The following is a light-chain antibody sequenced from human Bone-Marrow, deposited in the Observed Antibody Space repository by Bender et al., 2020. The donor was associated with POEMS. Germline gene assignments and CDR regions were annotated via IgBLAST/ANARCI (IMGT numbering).Light chain of an antibody. J-gene: IGLJ2*01. CDR3: QAWDSSIF. CDR1: NIESKS. Sequence: SYELTQPPSVSVAPGQTARITCGGDNIESKSVHWYQQKPGQAPVLVVYDDNDRPSGIPERFSGSNSGNTATLTISRVEAGDEADYYCQAWDSSIFFGGGTKLTVL. CDR2: DDN. V-gene: IGLV3-21*02.